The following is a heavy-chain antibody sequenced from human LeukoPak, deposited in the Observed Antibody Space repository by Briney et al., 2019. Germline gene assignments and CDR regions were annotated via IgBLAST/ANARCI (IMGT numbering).Heavy chain of an antibody. CDR1: GFAFSSYA. CDR3: ARDRIGGSFDY. D-gene: IGHD4-23*01. V-gene: IGHV3-48*01. CDR2: ITSSSNAV. Sequence: QSGGSLRLSCAASGFAFSSYAMNWVRQAPGKGLEWVSFITSSSNAVYYADSMKGRFTVSRDNAENSMYLQMNSLRAEDTAVYYCARDRIGGSFDYWGQGTLVTVSS. J-gene: IGHJ4*02.